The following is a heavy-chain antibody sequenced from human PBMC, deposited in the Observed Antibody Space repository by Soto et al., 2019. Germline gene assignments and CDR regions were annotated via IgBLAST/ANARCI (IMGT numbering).Heavy chain of an antibody. V-gene: IGHV4-39*01. CDR2: IYYSGST. CDR1: GGSISSSSYY. D-gene: IGHD1-20*01. Sequence: SETLSLTCTVSGGSISSSSYYWGWIRQPPGKGLEWIGSIYYSGSTYYNPSLKSRVTISVDTSKNQFSLKLSSVTAADTAVYYCVRQITGTTFYYYYGMDVWGQGTTVTVSS. CDR3: VRQITGTTFYYYYGMDV. J-gene: IGHJ6*02.